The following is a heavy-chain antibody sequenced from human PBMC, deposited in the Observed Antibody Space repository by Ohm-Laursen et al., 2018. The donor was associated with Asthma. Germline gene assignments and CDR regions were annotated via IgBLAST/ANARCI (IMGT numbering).Heavy chain of an antibody. J-gene: IGHJ1*01. CDR2: ITTNSNYI. D-gene: IGHD1-26*01. Sequence: SLRLSCAAYGFTFRSYTMNWVRQAPGQGPEWISSITTNSNYIYYADSVQGRFTVSRDNAKNSMFLQMNSLRAEDTALYYCARIGPEWELPGREYSLHHWGEGTLVTVSS. V-gene: IGHV3-21*01. CDR3: ARIGPEWELPGREYSLHH. CDR1: GFTFRSYT.